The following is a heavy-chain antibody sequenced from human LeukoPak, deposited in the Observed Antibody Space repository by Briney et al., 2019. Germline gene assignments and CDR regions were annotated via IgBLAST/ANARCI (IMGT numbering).Heavy chain of an antibody. V-gene: IGHV3-21*01. J-gene: IGHJ4*02. Sequence: GGSLRLSCAASGFTFSSYSMNWVRQAPGRGLEWVSSISSSSSYIYYADSVKGRFTISRDNAKNSLYLQMNSLRAEDTAVYYCAIMTTVTTGIDYWGQGTLVTVSS. CDR1: GFTFSSYS. D-gene: IGHD4-17*01. CDR3: AIMTTVTTGIDY. CDR2: ISSSSSYI.